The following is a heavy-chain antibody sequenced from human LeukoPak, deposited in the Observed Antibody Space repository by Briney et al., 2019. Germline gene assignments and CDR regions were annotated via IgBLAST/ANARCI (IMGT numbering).Heavy chain of an antibody. Sequence: SETLSLTCTVSGGSISSYYWSWIRQPAGKGLEWIGRIYTSGSTNYNPSLKSRVTMSVDTSKNQFSLKLSSVTAADTAVYYCAGSPLGSSWAYLNYWGQGTLVTVSS. J-gene: IGHJ4*02. CDR3: AGSPLGSSWAYLNY. D-gene: IGHD6-13*01. CDR2: IYTSGST. CDR1: GGSISSYY. V-gene: IGHV4-4*07.